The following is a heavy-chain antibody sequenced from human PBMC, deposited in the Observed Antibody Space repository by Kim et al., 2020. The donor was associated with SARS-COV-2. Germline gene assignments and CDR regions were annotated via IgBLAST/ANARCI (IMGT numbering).Heavy chain of an antibody. V-gene: IGHV1-18*01. Sequence: TNYAQKLKGRATMTTNTSPSTAYMELRSLRSDDTAVYYCARGGMEYSYGSWGQGTLVTVSS. J-gene: IGHJ5*02. D-gene: IGHD5-18*01. CDR3: ARGGMEYSYGS. CDR2: T.